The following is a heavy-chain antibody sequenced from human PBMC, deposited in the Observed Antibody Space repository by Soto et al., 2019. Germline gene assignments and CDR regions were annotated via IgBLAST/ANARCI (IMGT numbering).Heavy chain of an antibody. D-gene: IGHD2-15*01. CDR2: IKEDGSEK. J-gene: IGHJ5*02. CDR1: GFTFGTYW. CDR3: ARARPEAGYCSGGSCYGWFDP. V-gene: IGHV3-7*03. Sequence: GSLRPPCTASGFTFGTYWRTWVRQAPGKGLEWVANIKEDGSEKYYVDSVRGRFTIPRDNAKNSLYLQMNSLRAEDTAVYYCARARPEAGYCSGGSCYGWFDPWGQGTPVTVSS.